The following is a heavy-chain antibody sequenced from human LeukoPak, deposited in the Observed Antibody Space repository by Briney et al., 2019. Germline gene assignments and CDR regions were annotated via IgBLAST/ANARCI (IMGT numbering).Heavy chain of an antibody. CDR2: ISWNSGSI. V-gene: IGHV3-9*01. CDR3: AKDTLDDTMGSAFDI. J-gene: IGHJ3*02. Sequence: GGSLRLSCEASGFTFKNAWMIWVRQAPGKGLEWVSGISWNSGSIGYADSVKGRFTISRDNAKNSLYLQMNSLRAEDTALYYCAKDTLDDTMGSAFDIWGQGTMVTVSS. D-gene: IGHD3-3*01. CDR1: GFTFKNAW.